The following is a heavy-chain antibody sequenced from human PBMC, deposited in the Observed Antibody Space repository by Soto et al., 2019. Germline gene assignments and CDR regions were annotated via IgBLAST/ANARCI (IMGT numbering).Heavy chain of an antibody. CDR1: GYTFTHYY. Sequence: QVQLVQSGAEVKKPGASVKVSCKASGYTFTHYYIHWVRQAPGQRLEWMGIINPNGGSTTYAQKSQAGFTMTRDTSTSTVYMELSSLRSEDSAVYYCATSVNSAMAFDYWGQGTLVTVSS. CDR2: INPNGGST. CDR3: ATSVNSAMAFDY. J-gene: IGHJ4*02. D-gene: IGHD5-18*01. V-gene: IGHV1-46*01.